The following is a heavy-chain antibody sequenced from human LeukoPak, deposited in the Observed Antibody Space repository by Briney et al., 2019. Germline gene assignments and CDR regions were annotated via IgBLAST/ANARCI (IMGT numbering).Heavy chain of an antibody. CDR3: ASPLSGYYYYMDV. J-gene: IGHJ6*03. CDR1: GYTFTSYY. CDR2: INPSGGST. Sequence: ASVKVSCKASGYTFTSYYMHWVRQAPGQGLEWMGIINPSGGSTSYAQKFQGRVTMTRDTSTSTVYMELSSLRSEDTDVYYCASPLSGYYYYMDVWGKGTTVTVSS. V-gene: IGHV1-46*01. D-gene: IGHD3-10*01.